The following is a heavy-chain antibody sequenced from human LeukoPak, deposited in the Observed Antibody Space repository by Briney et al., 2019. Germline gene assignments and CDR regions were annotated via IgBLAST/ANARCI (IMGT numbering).Heavy chain of an antibody. D-gene: IGHD6-19*01. Sequence: SETLSLTCAVYGGSFSGYYWSWIRQPPGKGLEWIGEINHSGSTNYNPSLKSRVTISVDTSKNQFSLKLSSVTAADTAVYYCARDLWLADYWGQGTLVTVS. J-gene: IGHJ4*02. CDR1: GGSFSGYY. CDR2: INHSGST. CDR3: ARDLWLADY. V-gene: IGHV4-34*01.